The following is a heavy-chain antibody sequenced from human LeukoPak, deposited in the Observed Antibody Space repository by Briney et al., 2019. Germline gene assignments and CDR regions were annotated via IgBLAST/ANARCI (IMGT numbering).Heavy chain of an antibody. V-gene: IGHV4-59*01. CDR3: ARLLPIYYYDSSLRNPLGAFDI. Sequence: PSETLSLTCTVSGGSISSYYWSWIRQPPGKGLEWIGYIYYSGSTNYNPSLKSRVTISVDTSKNQFSLKLSSVTAADTAVYYCARLLPIYYYDSSLRNPLGAFDIWGQGTMVTVSS. J-gene: IGHJ3*02. D-gene: IGHD3-22*01. CDR1: GGSISSYY. CDR2: IYYSGST.